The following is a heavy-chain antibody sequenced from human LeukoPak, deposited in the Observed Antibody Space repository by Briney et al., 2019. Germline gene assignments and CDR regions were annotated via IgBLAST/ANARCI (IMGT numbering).Heavy chain of an antibody. D-gene: IGHD3-22*01. CDR3: ARDVHDYDSSGYYRFDY. Sequence: GGSLRLSCAASGFTFSSYSMNWVRQAPGKGLEWVSSISSSSSYIYYADSVKGRFTISRDNAKNSLYLQMNSLRAEDTAVYYCARDVHDYDSSGYYRFDYWGQGTVVTVSS. CDR2: ISSSSSYI. V-gene: IGHV3-21*01. J-gene: IGHJ4*02. CDR1: GFTFSSYS.